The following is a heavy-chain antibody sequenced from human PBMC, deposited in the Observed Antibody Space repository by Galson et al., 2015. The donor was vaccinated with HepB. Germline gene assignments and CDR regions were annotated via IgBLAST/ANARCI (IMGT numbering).Heavy chain of an antibody. J-gene: IGHJ3*02. CDR3: AKDWGYGDYVYDAFDI. D-gene: IGHD4-17*01. CDR1: GFTFSSYA. CDR2: ISGSGGST. Sequence: SLRLSCAASGFTFSSYAMSWVRQAPGKGLEWVSAISGSGGSTYYADSVKGRFTISRDNSKNTLYLQMNSLRAEDTAVYYCAKDWGYGDYVYDAFDIWGQGTMVTVSS. V-gene: IGHV3-23*01.